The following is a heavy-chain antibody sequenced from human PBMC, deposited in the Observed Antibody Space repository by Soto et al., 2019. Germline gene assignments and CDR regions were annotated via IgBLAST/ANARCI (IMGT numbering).Heavy chain of an antibody. CDR2: IWYDGSNN. Sequence: QVQLVESGGGEVQPGRSLRLSCAASGFTFNTYGMHWVRQAPGKGLEWVAVIWYDGSNNYYADSVKGRFTISRDNSKNTLYQEMNSLSPEDTAVYHCARGGYSAGWTYGMDVWGQGTTVTVS. D-gene: IGHD6-19*01. CDR3: ARGGYSAGWTYGMDV. V-gene: IGHV3-33*01. J-gene: IGHJ6*02. CDR1: GFTFNTYG.